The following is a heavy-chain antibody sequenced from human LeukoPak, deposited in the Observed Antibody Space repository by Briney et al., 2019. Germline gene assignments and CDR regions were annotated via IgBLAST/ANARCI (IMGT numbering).Heavy chain of an antibody. CDR1: GYTFTGYY. CDR2: INPNSGGT. CDR3: ARDGSEYCSSTSCSVWFDP. V-gene: IGHV1-2*06. J-gene: IGHJ5*02. Sequence: KPGASVKVSCKASGYTFTGYYMHWVRQAPGQGLEWMGRINPNSGGTNYAQKFQGRVTMTRDTSISTAYMELSRLRSDDTAVYYCARDGSEYCSSTSCSVWFDPWGQGTLVTVSS. D-gene: IGHD2-2*01.